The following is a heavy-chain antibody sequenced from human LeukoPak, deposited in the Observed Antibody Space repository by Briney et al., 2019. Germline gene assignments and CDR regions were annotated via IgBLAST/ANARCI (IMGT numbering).Heavy chain of an antibody. CDR1: GYNFPTYW. Sequence: GESLKISCKGSGYNFPTYWIGWVRQKPGKGLEWMGIIYPGDSDTRYSPSFQGQVTISADKSISTAYLQWSSLKASDTAMYYCARLKGEAFDYWGQGTLVTVSS. CDR3: ARLKGEAFDY. J-gene: IGHJ4*02. V-gene: IGHV5-51*01. D-gene: IGHD3-16*01. CDR2: IYPGDSDT.